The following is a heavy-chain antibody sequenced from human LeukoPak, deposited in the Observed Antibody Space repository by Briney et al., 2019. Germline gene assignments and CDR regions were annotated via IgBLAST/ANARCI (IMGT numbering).Heavy chain of an antibody. Sequence: GGSLRLSCAASGFTFSSYSMNWVRRVPGKGLEWVSYISSNNSTIYYADSVKGRFTISRDNAKNSLYLQMNSLRAEDTAVYYCARVGYSYGTYYFDYWGQGTLVTVSS. D-gene: IGHD5-18*01. J-gene: IGHJ4*02. V-gene: IGHV3-48*01. CDR3: ARVGYSYGTYYFDY. CDR2: ISSNNSTI. CDR1: GFTFSSYS.